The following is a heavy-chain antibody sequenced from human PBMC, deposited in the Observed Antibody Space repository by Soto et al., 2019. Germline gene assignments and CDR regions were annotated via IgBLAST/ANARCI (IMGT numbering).Heavy chain of an antibody. CDR1: GFTFSSYW. CDR2: AHPDGSDT. CDR3: ARVAVGSYYFDD. J-gene: IGHJ4*02. V-gene: IGHV3-74*01. Sequence: EVQLVESGGGVVQPGGSLRLSCAASGFTFSSYWMQWVLQAPGKGLLWVSRAHPDGSDTSYADSVKGRFTISRENAKNTLYLPMNSLRAEDTVVYYCARVAVGSYYFDDWGQGTLLTVSS. D-gene: IGHD6-13*01.